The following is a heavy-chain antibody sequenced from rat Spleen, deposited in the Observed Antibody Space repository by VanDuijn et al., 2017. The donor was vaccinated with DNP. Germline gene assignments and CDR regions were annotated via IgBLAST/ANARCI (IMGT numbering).Heavy chain of an antibody. Sequence: EVHLLESGGGLVQPGRSMKVSCAASGFTFSNYDMAWVRQAPKKGLEWVATVSSDGSSSYYGDSVTGRFTISRDNAKSTLYLQMDSLRSEDSATYYCTTRGIYGGYDYWGQGVMVTVSS. CDR2: VSSDGSSS. CDR1: GFTFSNYD. V-gene: IGHV5-7*01. J-gene: IGHJ2*01. D-gene: IGHD1-11*01. CDR3: TTRGIYGGYDY.